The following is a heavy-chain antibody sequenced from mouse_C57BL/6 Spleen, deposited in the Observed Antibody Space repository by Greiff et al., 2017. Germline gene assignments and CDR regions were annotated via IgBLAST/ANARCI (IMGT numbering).Heavy chain of an antibody. J-gene: IGHJ2*01. V-gene: IGHV1-55*01. CDR1: GYTFTSYW. CDR2: IDPGSGST. Sequence: VQLQQPGAELVKPGASVKMSCKASGYTFTSYWITWVKQRPGQGLEWIGEIDPGSGSTNYNEKFKSKATLTVDTSSSTAYMQLSSLTSEDAAVYYCARFGNYDYFDYWGQGTTLTVSA. D-gene: IGHD2-1*01. CDR3: ARFGNYDYFDY.